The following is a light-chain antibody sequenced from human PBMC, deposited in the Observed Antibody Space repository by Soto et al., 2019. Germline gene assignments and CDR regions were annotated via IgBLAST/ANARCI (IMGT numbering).Light chain of an antibody. V-gene: IGLV1-40*01. CDR2: GNS. Sequence: QAVVTQPPSVSGAPGQRVTISCTGSRSNIGAGYDVHWYQQLPGTAPKLLIYGNSNRPSGVPDRFSGSKSGTSASLAITGLQAEDEADDSCQSYDSSLSGYVVFGGGTKLTVL. CDR1: RSNIGAGYD. CDR3: QSYDSSLSGYVV. J-gene: IGLJ2*01.